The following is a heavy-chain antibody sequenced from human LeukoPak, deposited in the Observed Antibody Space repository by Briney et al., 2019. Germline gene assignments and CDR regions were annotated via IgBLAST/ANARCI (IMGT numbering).Heavy chain of an antibody. Sequence: GASVKVSCKASGGTFSSYAISWVRQAPGQGLEWMGGIIPIFGTANYAQKLQGRVTMTTDTSTSTAYMELRSLRSDDTAVYYCARDPDYDILTGFDYWGQGTLVTVSS. J-gene: IGHJ4*02. CDR3: ARDPDYDILTGFDY. CDR2: IIPIFGTA. V-gene: IGHV1-69*05. CDR1: GGTFSSYA. D-gene: IGHD3-9*01.